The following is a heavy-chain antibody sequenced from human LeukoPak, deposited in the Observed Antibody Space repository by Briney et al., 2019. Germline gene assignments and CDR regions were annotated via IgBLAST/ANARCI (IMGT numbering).Heavy chain of an antibody. CDR3: ARDAGSYGLNWFDP. CDR2: IYTSGST. Sequence: PSETLSLTCAVYGGSFSAYYWSWIRQPAGKGLEWIGRIYTSGSTNYNPSLKSRVTISVDTSKNQFSLKLSSVTAADTAVYYCARDAGSYGLNWFDPWGQGTLVTVSS. D-gene: IGHD3-10*01. V-gene: IGHV4-4*07. CDR1: GGSFSAYY. J-gene: IGHJ5*02.